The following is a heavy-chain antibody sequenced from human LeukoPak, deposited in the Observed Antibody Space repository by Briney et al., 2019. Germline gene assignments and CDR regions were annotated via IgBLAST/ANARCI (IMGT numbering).Heavy chain of an antibody. CDR3: ARVNVYSSSWEGYYYYYYMDV. D-gene: IGHD6-13*01. V-gene: IGHV4-59*02. J-gene: IGHJ6*03. CDR1: GGSVSSYY. Sequence: PSETLSLTCTVSGGSVSSYYWSWIRQTPEKGLEWIGYMSYSGRTDYGPSLKSRVTISVDTSKNQFSLKLSSVTAADTAVYYCARVNVYSSSWEGYYYYYYMDVWGKGTTVTVSS. CDR2: MSYSGRT.